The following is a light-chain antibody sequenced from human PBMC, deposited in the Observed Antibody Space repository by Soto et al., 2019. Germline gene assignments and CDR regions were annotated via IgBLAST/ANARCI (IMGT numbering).Light chain of an antibody. CDR3: QQYNSYPLT. CDR2: DAS. Sequence: DIQMTQSPSTVSASVGDRVTISCRASQSLGRWLAWYQQKPGKAPKILIYDASSLKGGVPSRFSGSGYGTEFALTISSLQPEDFATYYCQQYNSYPLTFGHGTTVDI. CDR1: QSLGRW. J-gene: IGKJ3*01. V-gene: IGKV1-5*01.